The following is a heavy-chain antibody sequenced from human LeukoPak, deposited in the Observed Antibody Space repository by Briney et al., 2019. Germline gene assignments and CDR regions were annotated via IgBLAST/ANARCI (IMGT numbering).Heavy chain of an antibody. D-gene: IGHD6-19*01. J-gene: IGHJ4*02. CDR2: IYYSGNT. CDR1: GASISSGSYY. Sequence: SETLSLTCTVSGASISSGSYYWGWIRQPPGKGLEWIGSIYYSGNTYYNLSLKSRVTITVDTSKNQISLKLSSVTAADTAVYYCSNTNRGWYGVGDYWSQGALVTVSS. CDR3: SNTNRGWYGVGDY. V-gene: IGHV4-39*01.